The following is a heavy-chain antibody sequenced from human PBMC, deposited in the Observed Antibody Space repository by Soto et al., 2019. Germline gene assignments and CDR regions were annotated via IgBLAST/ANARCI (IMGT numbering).Heavy chain of an antibody. Sequence: XGSLRPSCAPSGFTWSSYWMSWVRPDTGKGLEWVANIKQDGSEKYYVDSVKGRFTISRDNAKNSLYLQMNSLRAEDTAVYYCARDRRRNYFDYWGQGTLLTVSS. CDR1: GFTWSSYW. D-gene: IGHD1-1*01. CDR2: IKQDGSEK. J-gene: IGHJ4*02. V-gene: IGHV3-7*03. CDR3: ARDRRRNYFDY.